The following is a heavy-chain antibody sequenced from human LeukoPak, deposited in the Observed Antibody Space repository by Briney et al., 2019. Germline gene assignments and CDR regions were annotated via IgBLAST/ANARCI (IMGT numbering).Heavy chain of an antibody. D-gene: IGHD2-15*01. J-gene: IGHJ4*02. CDR2: IYYSGST. V-gene: IGHV4-59*01. Sequence: PSETLSLTCTVSGGSISSYYWSWVRQPPGKGLEWIGYIYYSGSTNYSPSLKSRVTISVDTSKNQFSLKLSSVTAADTAVYYCAREVQGGNFDYWGQGTLVTVSS. CDR1: GGSISSYY. CDR3: AREVQGGNFDY.